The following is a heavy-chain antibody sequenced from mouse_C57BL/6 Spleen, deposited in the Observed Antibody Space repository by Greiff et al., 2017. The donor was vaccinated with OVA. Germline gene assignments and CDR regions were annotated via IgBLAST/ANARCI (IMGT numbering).Heavy chain of an antibody. J-gene: IGHJ2*01. Sequence: EVKLMESGAELVRPGASVKLSCTASGFNIKDDYMHWVKQRPEQGLEWIGWIDPENGDTEYASKFQGKATITADTSSNTAYLQLSSLTSEDTAVYYCTTGGLLRSWGQGTTLTVSS. CDR1: GFNIKDDY. D-gene: IGHD2-3*01. V-gene: IGHV14-4*01. CDR3: TTGGLLRS. CDR2: IDPENGDT.